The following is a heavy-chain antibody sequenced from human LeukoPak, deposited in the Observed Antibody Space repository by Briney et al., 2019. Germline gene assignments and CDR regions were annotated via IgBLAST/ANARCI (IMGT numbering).Heavy chain of an antibody. V-gene: IGHV4-31*03. CDR3: ARDSGTAYATDLYWFDP. J-gene: IGHJ5*02. CDR2: IYYSGST. Sequence: PSETLSLTCTVSGGSISSGGYYWSWIRQHPGKGLEWIGYIYYSGSTYYNPSLKSRVTISVDTSKNQFSLKLSSVTAADTAVYYCARDSGTAYATDLYWFDPWGQGTLVTVSS. CDR1: GGSISSGGYY. D-gene: IGHD1-26*01.